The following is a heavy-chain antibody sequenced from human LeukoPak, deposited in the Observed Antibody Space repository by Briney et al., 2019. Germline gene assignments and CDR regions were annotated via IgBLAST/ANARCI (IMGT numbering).Heavy chain of an antibody. CDR1: GGSISSANYY. V-gene: IGHV4-30-4*01. D-gene: IGHD1-1*01. CDR3: ARKIRTWSNRFDP. J-gene: IGHJ5*02. Sequence: SETLSLTCTVSGGSISSANYYWSWIRQPPGKGLEWIGYINYSGSAFYNPSLESRIIISVDTSKNQISLKVTSVTAADSAVYYCARKIRTWSNRFDPWGQGTLVTVSS. CDR2: INYSGSA.